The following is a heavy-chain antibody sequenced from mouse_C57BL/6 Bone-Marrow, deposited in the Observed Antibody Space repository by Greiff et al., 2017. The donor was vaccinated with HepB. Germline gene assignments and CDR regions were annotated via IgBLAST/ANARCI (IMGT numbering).Heavy chain of an antibody. CDR2: IDPENGDT. Sequence: VQLQQSGAELVRPGASVKLSCTASGFNIKDDYMHWVKQRPEQGLEWIGWIDPENGDTEYASKFQGKATITADTSSNTAYLQLSSLTSEDTAVYYCTINYGSSHGGQGTTLTVSS. CDR1: GFNIKDDY. CDR3: TINYGSSH. V-gene: IGHV14-4*01. D-gene: IGHD1-1*01. J-gene: IGHJ2*01.